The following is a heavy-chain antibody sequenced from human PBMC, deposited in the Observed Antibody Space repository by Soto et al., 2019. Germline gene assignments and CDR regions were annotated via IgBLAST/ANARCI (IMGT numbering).Heavy chain of an antibody. CDR1: GGTFSNDI. V-gene: IGHV1-69*08. Sequence: QVQLVQSGAEVKKPGSSVKVSCTTSGGTFSNDIITWVRQAPGQGLEWMGRIITLLDTATYAQKFQGRVTITTDKATGTAYIQLNSLRSEDTTVYSCARDPPIGSTFSSYDAIDHWAQATLVTVPS. J-gene: IGHJ4*01. D-gene: IGHD5-12*01. CDR2: IITLLDTA. CDR3: ARDPPIGSTFSSYDAIDH.